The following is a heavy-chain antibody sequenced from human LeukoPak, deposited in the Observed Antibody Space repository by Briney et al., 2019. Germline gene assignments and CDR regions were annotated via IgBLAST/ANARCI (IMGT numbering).Heavy chain of an antibody. J-gene: IGHJ4*02. V-gene: IGHV4-61*02. Sequence: SQTLSLTCTVSGGSISSGSYYWSWIRQPAGEGLEWIGRIYTSGSTNYNPSLKSRVTISVDTSKNQFSLKLSSVTDADTAVYYCARGSPRLAVTIDYWGQGTLVTVSS. D-gene: IGHD6-19*01. CDR1: GGSISSGSYY. CDR3: ARGSPRLAVTIDY. CDR2: IYTSGST.